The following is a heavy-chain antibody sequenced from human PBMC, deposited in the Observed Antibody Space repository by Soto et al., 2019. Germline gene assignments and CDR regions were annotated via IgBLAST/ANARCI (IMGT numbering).Heavy chain of an antibody. V-gene: IGHV1-8*02. CDR2: MNPNRGNS. J-gene: IGHJ5*02. Sequence: GASVKVSCRASGYTFTVDYMHWVRQAPGLGLGWMGWMNPNRGNSGYAPKFQGRVTMTMHTSISTAYMEMSRLSSEDTAIYYCARVKPSVSRLTNVYNWFDPWGQGTLVTVTS. CDR1: GYTFTVDY. CDR3: ARVKPSVSRLTNVYNWFDP. D-gene: IGHD4-17*01.